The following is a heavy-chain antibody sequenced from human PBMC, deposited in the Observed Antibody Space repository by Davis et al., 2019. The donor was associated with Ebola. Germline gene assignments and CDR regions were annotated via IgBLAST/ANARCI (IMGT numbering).Heavy chain of an antibody. Sequence: ASVKVSCKASGYTFTSYGISWVRQAPGQGLEWMGWISAYNGNKNYAQKLQGRVTMNTDTSTSTAYMELRSLRSDDTAVYYCARDRQESFGELLYSYYYGMDVWGQGTTVTVSS. CDR2: ISAYNGNK. D-gene: IGHD3-10*01. CDR3: ARDRQESFGELLYSYYYGMDV. J-gene: IGHJ6*02. V-gene: IGHV1-18*01. CDR1: GYTFTSYG.